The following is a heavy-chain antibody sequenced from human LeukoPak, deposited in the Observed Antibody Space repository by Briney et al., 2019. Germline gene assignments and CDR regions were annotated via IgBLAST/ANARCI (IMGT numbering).Heavy chain of an antibody. CDR2: INGSGGST. D-gene: IGHD1-26*01. Sequence: GGSLRLSCAASGFTVSSNYMSWVRQAPGKGLEWVSAINGSGGSTYYADSVKGRFTISRDNSKNTLYLQMNSLRAEDTAVYYCAKVGGHDYYYYYYMDVWGKGTTVTVSS. CDR3: AKVGGHDYYYYYYMDV. CDR1: GFTVSSNY. V-gene: IGHV3-23*01. J-gene: IGHJ6*03.